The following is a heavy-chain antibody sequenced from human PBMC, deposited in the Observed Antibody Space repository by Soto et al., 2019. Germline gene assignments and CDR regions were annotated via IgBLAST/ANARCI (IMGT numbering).Heavy chain of an antibody. CDR1: GYTFTSYY. J-gene: IGHJ6*02. D-gene: IGHD2-2*01. Sequence: GASVKVSCKASGYTFTSYYMHWVRQAPGQGLEWMGIINPSGGSTSYAQKFQGRVTMTRDTSTSTVYMELSSLRSEDTAVYYCARARCSSTSCYFPHYYGMDVWGQGTTVTV. V-gene: IGHV1-46*01. CDR3: ARARCSSTSCYFPHYYGMDV. CDR2: INPSGGST.